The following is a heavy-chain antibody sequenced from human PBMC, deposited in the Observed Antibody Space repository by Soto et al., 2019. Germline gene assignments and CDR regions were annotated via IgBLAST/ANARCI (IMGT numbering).Heavy chain of an antibody. CDR2: ISAGGGST. CDR1: GFTFSSYA. J-gene: IGHJ6*02. D-gene: IGHD2-15*01. CDR3: AKGAAFYYYYGMDV. Sequence: EVQLLESGGGLVQPGGSLRLSCAASGFTFSSYAMSWVRQAPGKGLEWVPSISAGGGSTYYADSVKGRFTISRDNSKNTLYLQMNSLRAEDTALYYCAKGAAFYYYYGMDVWGQGTTVTVSS. V-gene: IGHV3-23*01.